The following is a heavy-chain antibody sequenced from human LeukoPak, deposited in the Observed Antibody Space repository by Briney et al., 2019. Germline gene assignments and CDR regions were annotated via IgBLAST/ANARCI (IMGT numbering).Heavy chain of an antibody. CDR1: GGSISSGGYS. D-gene: IGHD2-15*01. V-gene: IGHV4-30-2*01. CDR2: IYHSGST. CDR3: ARAHPVVVAATRLYYFDY. Sequence: SETLSLTCPVSGGSISSGGYSWSWIRQPPGKGLEGIGYIYHSGSTYYNPSLKSRVTISVDRSKNHFSLKLSSVTAADTAVYYCARAHPVVVAATRLYYFDYWGQGTLVTVSS. J-gene: IGHJ4*02.